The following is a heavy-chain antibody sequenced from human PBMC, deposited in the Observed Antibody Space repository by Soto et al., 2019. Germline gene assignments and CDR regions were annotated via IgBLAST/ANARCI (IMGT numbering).Heavy chain of an antibody. CDR3: ARDTDLTLVTTLQY. CDR1: GFTFTSSA. Sequence: GASVKVSCKASGFTFTSSAVQWVRQARGQRLEWIGWIVVSSGNTKYAEKFQERVTITRDMSTSTAYMELSSLRSEDTAVYFCARDTDLTLVTTLQYCGQGTPVTVSS. CDR2: IVVSSGNT. D-gene: IGHD4-17*01. V-gene: IGHV1-58*01. J-gene: IGHJ1*01.